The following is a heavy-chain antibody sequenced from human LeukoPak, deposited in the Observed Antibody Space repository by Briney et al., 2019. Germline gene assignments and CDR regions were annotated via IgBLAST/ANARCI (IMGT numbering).Heavy chain of an antibody. D-gene: IGHD6-19*01. CDR1: GYTFTGYY. CDR2: INPNSGGT. V-gene: IGHV1-2*06. Sequence: ASVKVSCKASGYTFTGYYMHWVRQAPGQGLEWMGRINPNSGGTNYAQKFQGRVTMTRDTSISTAYMELSRLRSDDTAVYYCAREERWLVLPYYYYYGMDVWGQGTTVTVSS. J-gene: IGHJ6*02. CDR3: AREERWLVLPYYYYYGMDV.